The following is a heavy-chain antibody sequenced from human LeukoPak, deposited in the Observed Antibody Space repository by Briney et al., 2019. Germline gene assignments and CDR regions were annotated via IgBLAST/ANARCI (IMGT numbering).Heavy chain of an antibody. CDR2: INPNSGGT. Sequence: ASVKVSCKASGYTFTGYYMHWVRQAPGQGLEWMGWINPNSGGTNYAQKFQGRDTMTRDTSISTAYMELSRLRSDDTAVYYCASIDSSGYYSDYWGQGTLVTVSS. V-gene: IGHV1-2*02. CDR1: GYTFTGYY. CDR3: ASIDSSGYYSDY. D-gene: IGHD3-22*01. J-gene: IGHJ4*02.